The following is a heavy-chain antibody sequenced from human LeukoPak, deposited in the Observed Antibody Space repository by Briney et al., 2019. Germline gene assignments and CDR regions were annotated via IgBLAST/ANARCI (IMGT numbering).Heavy chain of an antibody. CDR3: ARLIRTTRGYSYGYGGNWFDP. Sequence: GESLKISCKGSGYSFTSHWIGWVRQMPGKGLEWMGIIYPGDSDTRYSPSFQGQVTISADKSISTAYLQWSSLKASDTAMYYCARLIRTTRGYSYGYGGNWFDPWGQGTLVTVSS. CDR1: GYSFTSHW. J-gene: IGHJ5*02. D-gene: IGHD5-18*01. V-gene: IGHV5-51*01. CDR2: IYPGDSDT.